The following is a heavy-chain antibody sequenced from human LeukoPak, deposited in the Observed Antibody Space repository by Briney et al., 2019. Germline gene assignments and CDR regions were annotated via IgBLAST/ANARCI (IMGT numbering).Heavy chain of an antibody. J-gene: IGHJ4*02. V-gene: IGHV4-59*01. D-gene: IGHD3-10*01. CDR2: IYYSGST. Sequence: SETLSLTCTVSGGSISNYYWSWIRQPPGKGLEWIGYIYYSGSTNYNPSLKSRVTISVDTSKNQFSLKLSSVTAADTAVYYCARVGSGSSYYFDYWGQGTLVTVSP. CDR3: ARVGSGSSYYFDY. CDR1: GGSISNYY.